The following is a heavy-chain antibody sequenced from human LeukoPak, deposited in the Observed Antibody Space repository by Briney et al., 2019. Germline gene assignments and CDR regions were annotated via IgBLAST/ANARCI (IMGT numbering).Heavy chain of an antibody. CDR1: GYIFTRYG. CDR2: ISGYNGNT. D-gene: IGHD6-19*01. V-gene: IGHV1-18*01. J-gene: IGHJ4*02. Sequence: WASVKVSCKASGYIFTRYGISWVRQAPGQGLEWMGWISGYNGNTKYAQKFQGRVTMTTDTSTNTAYMELRSLRSDDTAVYYCARGSLSVALTPFDDWGQGTLVTVSS. CDR3: ARGSLSVALTPFDD.